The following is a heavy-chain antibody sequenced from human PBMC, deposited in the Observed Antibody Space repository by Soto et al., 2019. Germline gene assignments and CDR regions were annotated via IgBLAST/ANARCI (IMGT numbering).Heavy chain of an antibody. Sequence: QVQLVESGGGVVQPGRSLRLSCAASGFTFSSYAMHWVRQAPGKGLEWVAVISYDGSNKYYADYVKGRFTISRDNSKNTLYLQMNSLRAEDTAVYYCARNQYYYGSGSYYNVFYWGQGTLVTVSS. CDR1: GFTFSSYA. V-gene: IGHV3-30-3*01. D-gene: IGHD3-10*01. J-gene: IGHJ4*02. CDR2: ISYDGSNK. CDR3: ARNQYYYGSGSYYNVFY.